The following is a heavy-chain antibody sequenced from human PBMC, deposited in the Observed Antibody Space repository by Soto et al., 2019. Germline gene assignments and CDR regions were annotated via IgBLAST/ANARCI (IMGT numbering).Heavy chain of an antibody. CDR2: INHSGST. CDR1: GGSFSGYY. D-gene: IGHD2-2*01. V-gene: IGHV4-34*01. Sequence: PSETLSLTCAVYGGSFSGYYWSWIRQPPGKGLEWIGEINHSGSTNYNPSLKSRVTISVDTSKNQFSLKLSSVTAADTAVYYCARGSTSLYCSSTSCYRRSYNWFDPWGQGTLVTVSS. CDR3: ARGSTSLYCSSTSCYRRSYNWFDP. J-gene: IGHJ5*02.